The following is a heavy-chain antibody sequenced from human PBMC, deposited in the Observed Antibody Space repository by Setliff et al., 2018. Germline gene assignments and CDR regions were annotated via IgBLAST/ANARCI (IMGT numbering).Heavy chain of an antibody. J-gene: IGHJ4*02. D-gene: IGHD1-26*01. CDR2: IFYDGSEK. CDR3: AGDPPRSDWRLDS. Sequence: GGSLRLSCAASGFTFSTYAMHWVRQAPGKGLEWVGYIFYDGSEKYYADSVKGRFTISRDNSKNTVYLEMNNLRADDTAVDYCAGDPPRSDWRLDSWGQGTLVTVSS. V-gene: IGHV3-33*08. CDR1: GFTFSTYA.